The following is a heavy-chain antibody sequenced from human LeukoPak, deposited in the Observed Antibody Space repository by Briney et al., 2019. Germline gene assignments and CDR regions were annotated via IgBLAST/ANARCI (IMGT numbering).Heavy chain of an antibody. V-gene: IGHV4-34*01. J-gene: IGHJ4*02. CDR3: ARRAVGATLDY. Sequence: SETLSLTCAGYGGSFSGYYWSWIRQPPGKGLEWIGEINHSGRTNYNPSLKGRVTTSVDTSKNQFSLKLNSLTAADTAVYYCARRAVGATLDYWGQGILVTVSS. D-gene: IGHD1-26*01. CDR2: INHSGRT. CDR1: GGSFSGYY.